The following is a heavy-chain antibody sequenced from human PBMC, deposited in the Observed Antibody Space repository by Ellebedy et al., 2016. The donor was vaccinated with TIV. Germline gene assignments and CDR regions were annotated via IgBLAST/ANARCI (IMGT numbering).Heavy chain of an antibody. CDR2: ISSNGGST. V-gene: IGHV3-64*04. D-gene: IGHD2-8*01. Sequence: PGGSLRLSCSASGFTFSSYAMHWVRQAPGKGLEYVSAISSNGGSTYYADSVKGRFTISRDNSKNTLYLQMNSLRAEDTAVYYCAKTDCTNGVCYLYYYGMDVWGQGTTVTVSS. J-gene: IGHJ6*02. CDR1: GFTFSSYA. CDR3: AKTDCTNGVCYLYYYGMDV.